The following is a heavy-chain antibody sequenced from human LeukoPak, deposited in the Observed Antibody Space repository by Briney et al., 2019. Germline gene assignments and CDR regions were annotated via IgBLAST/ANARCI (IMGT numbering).Heavy chain of an antibody. J-gene: IGHJ4*02. V-gene: IGHV3-11*04. D-gene: IGHD3-10*01. Sequence: GGSLRLSCAASGFTFSDYYMSWIRQAPGKGLEWVSYISSSGSTIYYADSVKGRFTISRDNAKNSLYLQMNSLRAEDTAVYYCAKDRDTMVRGAFDYWGQGTLVTVSS. CDR1: GFTFSDYY. CDR3: AKDRDTMVRGAFDY. CDR2: ISSSGSTI.